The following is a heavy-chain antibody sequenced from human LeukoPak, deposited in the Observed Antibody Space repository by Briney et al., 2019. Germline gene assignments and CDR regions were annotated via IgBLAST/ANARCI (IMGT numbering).Heavy chain of an antibody. CDR2: IYHTGSA. J-gene: IGHJ5*02. CDR3: AKGVKCSSGSCDAFDH. D-gene: IGHD2-2*01. V-gene: IGHV4-38-2*02. CDR1: GGSISSGYY. Sequence: SETLSLICNVSGGSISSGYYWGWIRPPPGKGLEWIGNIYHTGSANYNPSLARRVTMSVDKSKNQFSLRLGSVTAADTAVYYCAKGVKCSSGSCDAFDHWGPGAPVTVSS.